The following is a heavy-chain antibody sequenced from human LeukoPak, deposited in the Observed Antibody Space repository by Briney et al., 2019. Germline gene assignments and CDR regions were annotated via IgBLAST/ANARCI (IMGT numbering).Heavy chain of an antibody. D-gene: IGHD3-16*02. V-gene: IGHV1-18*01. Sequence: ASVKVSCKASGYTFTSYGISRVRQAPGQGLEWMGWISAYNGNTNYAQKLQGRVTMTTDTSTSTAYMELRSLRSDDTAVYYCARAPEDYVWGSYREYYFDYWGQGTLVTVSS. CDR1: GYTFTSYG. CDR2: ISAYNGNT. CDR3: ARAPEDYVWGSYREYYFDY. J-gene: IGHJ4*02.